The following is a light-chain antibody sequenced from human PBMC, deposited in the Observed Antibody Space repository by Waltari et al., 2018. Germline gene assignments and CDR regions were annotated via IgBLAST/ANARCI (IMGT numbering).Light chain of an antibody. CDR1: QDVSTW. CDR3: QQTDSFPLT. J-gene: IGKJ4*01. Sequence: IQMTQSPSSVSASVGDRVTISCRASQDVSTWVAWYQQMPGKPPQLLIHGSTTSQSGVPSRFSGSGSGTDFTRTINGLQPDDFASYICQQTDSFPLTFGGGTKVDIK. CDR2: GST. V-gene: IGKV1-12*01.